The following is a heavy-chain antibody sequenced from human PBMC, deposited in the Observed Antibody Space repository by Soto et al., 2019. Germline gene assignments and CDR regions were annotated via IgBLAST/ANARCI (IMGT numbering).Heavy chain of an antibody. CDR1: GFTFSSYS. D-gene: IGHD2-15*01. Sequence: PGGSLRLSCAASGFTFSSYSMNWVRQAPGKGLEWVSSISSSSSYIYYADSVKGRFTISRDNAKNSLYLQMNSLRAEDTAVYYCARDFLVDIVVVVPDGGFDYWGQGTLVTVSS. V-gene: IGHV3-21*01. J-gene: IGHJ4*02. CDR3: ARDFLVDIVVVVPDGGFDY. CDR2: ISSSSSYI.